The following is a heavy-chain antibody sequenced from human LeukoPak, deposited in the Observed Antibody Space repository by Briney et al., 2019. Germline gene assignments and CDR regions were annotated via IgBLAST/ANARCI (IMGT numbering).Heavy chain of an antibody. D-gene: IGHD3-16*01. CDR3: ARVATDGGGFDP. CDR2: LSSDNYTI. Sequence: PGGSLRLSCAASGITFSSYSMNWVCQAPGKGLEWISYLSSDNYTIYYADSVKGRFIISRDNAKDSLYLQMNSLRAEDTAVYYCARVATDGGGFDPWGQGTLVTVSS. CDR1: GITFSSYS. J-gene: IGHJ5*02. V-gene: IGHV3-48*01.